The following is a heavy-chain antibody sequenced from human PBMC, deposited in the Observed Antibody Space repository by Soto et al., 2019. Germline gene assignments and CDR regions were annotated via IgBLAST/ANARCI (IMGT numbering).Heavy chain of an antibody. Sequence: SETLSLTCTVSGGSISSGGYYWSWIRQHPGKGLEWIGYIYYSGSTYYNPSLKSRVTISVDTSKNQFSLKLSSVTAADTAVYYCARDVLRSMYYFDYWGQGTLVTVSS. CDR3: ARDVLRSMYYFDY. CDR2: IYYSGST. D-gene: IGHD2-21*01. CDR1: GGSISSGGYY. V-gene: IGHV4-31*03. J-gene: IGHJ4*02.